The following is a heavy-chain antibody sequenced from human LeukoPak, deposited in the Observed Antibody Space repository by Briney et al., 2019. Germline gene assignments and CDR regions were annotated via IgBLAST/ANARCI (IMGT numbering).Heavy chain of an antibody. CDR3: ARRYHFDSSGLHWRSPFDI. J-gene: IGHJ3*02. CDR2: IRQDGGET. D-gene: IGHD3-22*01. Sequence: GGSLRLSCAASGFTFSDHYMDWVRQAPGKGLEWVANIRQDGGETYYVDSVKGRFTISRDNAKTSLYLQMTSLRAEDAAVYYCARRYHFDSSGLHWRSPFDIWGQGTMVAVSS. V-gene: IGHV3-7*01. CDR1: GFTFSDHY.